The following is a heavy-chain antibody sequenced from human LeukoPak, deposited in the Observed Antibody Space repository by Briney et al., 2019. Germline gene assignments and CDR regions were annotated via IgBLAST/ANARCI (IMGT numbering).Heavy chain of an antibody. CDR3: ATTGQLVPDYYHYYMDV. J-gene: IGHJ6*03. Sequence: SVTVSFKASGGTFNRYGFTWVRQAPGQGLEWMGWIIPFLGTPNYAQKFQGRVTITTDESTSTAYMEVSSLTSEDTAVYYCATTGQLVPDYYHYYMDVWGLGTTVTVSS. V-gene: IGHV1-69*05. CDR2: IIPFLGTP. CDR1: GGTFNRYG. D-gene: IGHD6-6*01.